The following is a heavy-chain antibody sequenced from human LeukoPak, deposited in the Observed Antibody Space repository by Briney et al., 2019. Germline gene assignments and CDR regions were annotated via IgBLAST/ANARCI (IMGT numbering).Heavy chain of an antibody. D-gene: IGHD4-17*01. CDR1: GFTFSSNA. J-gene: IGHJ4*02. CDR2: ISGSGGST. V-gene: IGHV3-23*01. Sequence: GGSLRLSCAASGFTFSSNAMSWVRQAPGKGLEWVSYISGSGGSTYYADSVKGRFTISRDNSKNTLYLQMNSLRAEDTAVYYCASTDYGDFGYWGQGTLVTVSS. CDR3: ASTDYGDFGY.